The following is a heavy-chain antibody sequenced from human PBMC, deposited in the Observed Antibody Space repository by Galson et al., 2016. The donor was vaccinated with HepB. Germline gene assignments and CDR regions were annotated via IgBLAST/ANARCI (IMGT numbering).Heavy chain of an antibody. V-gene: IGHV3-33*01. Sequence: SLRLSCAASGFNFKVYGMHWVRQAPGKGLDWVAVIWYDGSNVDYADSVKGRFTISKDNSKNTVDLQMNSLRAEDTAVYYCARGLPNSGKNYGHGFYFDYWGQGTLVTVSS. CDR2: IWYDGSNV. CDR1: GFNFKVYG. CDR3: ARGLPNSGKNYGHGFYFDY. J-gene: IGHJ4*02. D-gene: IGHD1-26*01.